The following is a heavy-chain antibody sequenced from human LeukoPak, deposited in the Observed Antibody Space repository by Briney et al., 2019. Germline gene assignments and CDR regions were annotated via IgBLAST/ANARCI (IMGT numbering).Heavy chain of an antibody. Sequence: GGSLRLSCAASGFTFSNYAMSWVRQAPGKGLEWVSYISSSGSTIYYADSVKGRFTISRDNAKNSLYLQMNSLRAEDTAVYYCARDPRYCSGGSCYDDYWGQGTLVTVSS. D-gene: IGHD2-15*01. V-gene: IGHV3-48*03. CDR2: ISSSGSTI. CDR1: GFTFSNYA. CDR3: ARDPRYCSGGSCYDDY. J-gene: IGHJ4*02.